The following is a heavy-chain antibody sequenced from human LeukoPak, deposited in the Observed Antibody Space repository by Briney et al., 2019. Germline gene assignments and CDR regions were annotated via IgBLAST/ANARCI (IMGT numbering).Heavy chain of an antibody. CDR1: GFTFSGYW. V-gene: IGHV3-74*01. Sequence: GGSLRLSCAASGFTFSGYWMHWVRHAPGKGLVWVSRINSDGSSTSYADSVKGRFTISRDNARNTLYLQMNRLRVEDTAVYYCARDSPTSPKEWSLVGGAFDIWGQGTMVTVSS. CDR3: ARDSPTSPKEWSLVGGAFDI. D-gene: IGHD3-3*01. J-gene: IGHJ3*02. CDR2: INSDGSST.